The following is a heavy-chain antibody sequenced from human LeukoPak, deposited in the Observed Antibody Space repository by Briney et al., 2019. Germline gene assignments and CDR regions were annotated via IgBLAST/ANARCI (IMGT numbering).Heavy chain of an antibody. CDR2: ISGSGGST. V-gene: IGHV3-23*01. CDR1: GFTFGSYA. CDR3: AKDRAESMIVVVADY. D-gene: IGHD3-22*01. Sequence: PGGSLRLSCAASGFTFGSYAMTWARQAPGKGLEWVSAISGSGGSTYYADSVKGRFTISRDNSKNTLYLQMNSLRAEDTAVYFCAKDRAESMIVVVADYWGQGTLVTVSS. J-gene: IGHJ4*02.